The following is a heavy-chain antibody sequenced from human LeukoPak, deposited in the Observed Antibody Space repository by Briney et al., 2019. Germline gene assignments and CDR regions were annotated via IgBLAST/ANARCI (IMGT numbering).Heavy chain of an antibody. V-gene: IGHV3-15*07. Sequence: PGGSLRLSGAASGFTFSNYGMHWVRQAPGKGLEWVGRIRGKTDGGTTDYAAPVKGRFTISRDDSKNTLYLQMNSLRTEDTAVYYCTTEMDTAIYYWGQGTLVTVSS. CDR3: TTEMDTAIYY. CDR1: GFTFSNYG. CDR2: IRGKTDGGTT. J-gene: IGHJ4*02. D-gene: IGHD5-18*01.